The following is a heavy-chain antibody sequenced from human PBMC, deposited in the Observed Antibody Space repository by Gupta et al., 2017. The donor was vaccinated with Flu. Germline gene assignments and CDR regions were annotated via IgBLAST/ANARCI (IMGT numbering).Heavy chain of an antibody. J-gene: IGHJ4*02. Sequence: EVQLVESGGGLVQPGGSLRLSCAASGFTFSGAYLQWVRQAPGKGLVWVSRINHDGSSTTYADSVKGRFTSSRATAKNXLXLQMNSXGDDDTAVYYCATVTTGGGGTGTMVTGSS. CDR2: INHDGSST. CDR1: GFTFSGAY. V-gene: IGHV3-74*03. CDR3: ATVTTGG. D-gene: IGHD4-17*01.